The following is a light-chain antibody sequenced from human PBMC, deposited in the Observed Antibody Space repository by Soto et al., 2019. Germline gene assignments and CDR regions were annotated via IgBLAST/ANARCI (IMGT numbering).Light chain of an antibody. Sequence: EIVLTQSPDILSLSPGERATLSCRASQNVGTYLTWFQQKPGQAPRRLIYDASTRVSGIPARFSGSGSGTDFTLTISSLDPEDFAVYYCQQCSKWPMYTFGQGTKLQIK. CDR1: QNVGTY. CDR3: QQCSKWPMYT. V-gene: IGKV3-11*01. CDR2: DAS. J-gene: IGKJ2*01.